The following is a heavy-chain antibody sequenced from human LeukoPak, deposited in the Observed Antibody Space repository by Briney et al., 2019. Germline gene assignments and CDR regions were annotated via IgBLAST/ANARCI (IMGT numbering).Heavy chain of an antibody. Sequence: GGSLRLSCAASGFTFSSYAMSWVRQAPGKGLEWVSAISGSGGSTYYADSVKGRFTISRDNSKSTLYLQMNSLRAEDTAVYYCAKDIDYDILTGYLFDYWGQGTLVTVSS. V-gene: IGHV3-23*01. CDR2: ISGSGGST. CDR1: GFTFSSYA. CDR3: AKDIDYDILTGYLFDY. D-gene: IGHD3-9*01. J-gene: IGHJ4*02.